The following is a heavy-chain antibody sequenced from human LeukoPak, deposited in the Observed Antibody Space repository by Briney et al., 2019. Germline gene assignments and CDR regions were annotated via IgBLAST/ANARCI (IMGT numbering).Heavy chain of an antibody. CDR3: ARTIRSIVATSNFDY. CDR2: ISSSSSYI. D-gene: IGHD5-12*01. J-gene: IGHJ4*02. CDR1: GFTFSSYS. Sequence: GGSLRLSCAASGFTFSSYSMNWVRQAPGKGLEWVSSISSSSSYIYYADSVKGRFTISRDNAKNSLCLQMNSLRAEDTAVYYCARTIRSIVATSNFDYWGQGTLVTVSS. V-gene: IGHV3-21*01.